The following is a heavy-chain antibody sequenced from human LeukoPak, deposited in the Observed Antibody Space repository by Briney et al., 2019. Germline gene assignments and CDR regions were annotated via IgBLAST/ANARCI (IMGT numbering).Heavy chain of an antibody. J-gene: IGHJ4*02. CDR2: INQDGSEK. Sequence: PGGSLRLSCAASGFTFNSNWMTWVRQAPGKGLEWVANINQDGSEKYYVDSVKGRFTVSRDNAKISLYLQMNSLRAEDTAIYYCARAFYSSADYWGQGTLDAVSS. CDR3: ARAFYSSADY. D-gene: IGHD6-25*01. V-gene: IGHV3-7*01. CDR1: GFTFNSNW.